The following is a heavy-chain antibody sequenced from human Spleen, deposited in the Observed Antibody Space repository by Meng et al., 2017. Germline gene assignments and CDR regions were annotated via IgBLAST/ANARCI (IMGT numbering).Heavy chain of an antibody. CDR1: GRSISSGGCY. J-gene: IGHJ4*02. D-gene: IGHD4-11*01. V-gene: IGHV4-31*03. CDR3: ARGPTTMAHDFDY. Sequence: VQLQEAGPGLGKRPPIPPLTCTASGRSISSGGCYWSWIRQHPGKGLEWIGYSYYSGVTYYNPSLESRATLSVDTSQNNLSLKLSSVTAADSAVYYCARGPTTMAHDFDYWGQGTLVTVSS. CDR2: SYYSGVT.